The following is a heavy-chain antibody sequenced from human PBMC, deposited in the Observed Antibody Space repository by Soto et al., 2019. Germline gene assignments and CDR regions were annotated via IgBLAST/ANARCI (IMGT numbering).Heavy chain of an antibody. Sequence: QVQLQQWGAGLLKPSETLSLTCAVYGGSFSGYYWSWIRQPPGKGLEWIGEINQSGSTNYNASLKSRVTISVDTSKYQFSLKLSSVTAADTAVYYCARTYSSSWSPFDYWGQGTLVTVSS. CDR3: ARTYSSSWSPFDY. CDR1: GGSFSGYY. V-gene: IGHV4-34*01. D-gene: IGHD6-13*01. J-gene: IGHJ4*02. CDR2: INQSGST.